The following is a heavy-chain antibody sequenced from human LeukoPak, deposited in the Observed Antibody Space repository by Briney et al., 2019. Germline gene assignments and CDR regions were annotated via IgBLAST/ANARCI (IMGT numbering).Heavy chain of an antibody. CDR3: ARGGDILTGYSHTQYGMDV. D-gene: IGHD3-9*01. CDR2: ISYDGSNK. J-gene: IGHJ6*02. V-gene: IGHV3-30*04. CDR1: GFTLSSYG. Sequence: GRSLRLSCAASGFTLSSYGMHWVRQAPGKGLEWVAVISYDGSNKYYADSVKGRFTISRDNSKNTLYLQMNSLRAEDTAVYYCARGGDILTGYSHTQYGMDVWGQGTTVTVSS.